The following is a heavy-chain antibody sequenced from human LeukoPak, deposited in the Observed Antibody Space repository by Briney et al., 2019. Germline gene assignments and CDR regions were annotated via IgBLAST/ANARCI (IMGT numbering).Heavy chain of an antibody. D-gene: IGHD6-6*01. J-gene: IGHJ3*02. CDR3: ATSSIAARDPRKNAFDI. CDR2: ISLGVGST. V-gene: IGHV1-46*01. Sequence: ASVKVSCKASGYTFTTYYMYWVRQAPGQGLEWMGIISLGVGSTNYAQKFQGRITTTRDMSTSTVYMDLSSLRSEDTAVYYCATSSIAARDPRKNAFDIWGQGTMVTVSS. CDR1: GYTFTTYY.